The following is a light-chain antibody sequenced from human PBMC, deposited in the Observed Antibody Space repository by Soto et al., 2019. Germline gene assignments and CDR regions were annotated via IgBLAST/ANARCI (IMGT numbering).Light chain of an antibody. CDR3: QSYDGSDTIL. V-gene: IGLV1-40*01. CDR1: SSNIGSAYD. CDR2: ETY. J-gene: IGLJ2*01. Sequence: QAVVAQPPSVSGAPGQRITISCSGTSSNIGSAYDVHWYQQFPGAAPKLLIFETYNRVSGVPDRFSASRSGSSAFLVITGLQADDEADYYCQSYDGSDTILFGGGTKVTVL.